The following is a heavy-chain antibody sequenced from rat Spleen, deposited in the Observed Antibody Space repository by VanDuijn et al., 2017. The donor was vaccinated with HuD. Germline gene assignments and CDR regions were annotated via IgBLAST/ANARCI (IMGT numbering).Heavy chain of an antibody. V-gene: IGHV5S13*01. CDR1: GFTFSNYG. CDR3: TRGGYFRH. J-gene: IGHJ3*01. CDR2: ITNAAGKV. D-gene: IGHD2-5*01. Sequence: EVQLVESGGGLVQPGRSLKLSCAASGFTFSNYGMAWVRQTPTKGLEWVASITNAAGKVHYPDSVKGRFTISRDTAQNTLYLQMNSPTSEDTATYYCTRGGYFRHWGRGTLVTVSS.